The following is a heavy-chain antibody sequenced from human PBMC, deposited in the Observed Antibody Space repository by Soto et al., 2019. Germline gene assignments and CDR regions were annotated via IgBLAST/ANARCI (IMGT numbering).Heavy chain of an antibody. J-gene: IGHJ4*02. Sequence: GGSLRLSCAASGFTFSSYGMHWVRQAPGKGLEWVAVISYDGSNKYYADSVKGRFTISRDNSKNTLYLQMNSLRAEDTAVYYCAKAERTMITFGGVVDYWGQGTLVTVSS. V-gene: IGHV3-30*18. CDR1: GFTFSSYG. CDR3: AKAERTMITFGGVVDY. D-gene: IGHD3-16*01. CDR2: ISYDGSNK.